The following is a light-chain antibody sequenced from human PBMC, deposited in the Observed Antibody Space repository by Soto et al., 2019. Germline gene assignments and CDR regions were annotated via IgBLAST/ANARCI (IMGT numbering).Light chain of an antibody. Sequence: IVMTQSPATLSVSPGERATLSCRASQSLSSNLAWYQQKPGQAPRLLIYGASTRATGIPARFSGSGSGTDFTLTISRLEPEDFAVYYCQQYGSSPWTFGQGTKVDIK. V-gene: IGKV3-15*01. J-gene: IGKJ1*01. CDR1: QSLSSN. CDR3: QQYGSSPWT. CDR2: GAS.